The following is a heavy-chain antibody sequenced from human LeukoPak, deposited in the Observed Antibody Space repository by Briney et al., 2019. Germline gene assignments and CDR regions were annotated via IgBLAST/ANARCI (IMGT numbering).Heavy chain of an antibody. V-gene: IGHV1-69*04. Sequence: GSSVKVSCKASGGTFSSYAISWGRQAPGQGLEWMGRIIPILGIANYAQKFQGRVTITADKSTSTAYMELSSLRSEDTAVYYCARDPAITSFDPWGQGTLVTVSS. D-gene: IGHD3-10*01. CDR1: GGTFSSYA. CDR2: IIPILGIA. CDR3: ARDPAITSFDP. J-gene: IGHJ5*02.